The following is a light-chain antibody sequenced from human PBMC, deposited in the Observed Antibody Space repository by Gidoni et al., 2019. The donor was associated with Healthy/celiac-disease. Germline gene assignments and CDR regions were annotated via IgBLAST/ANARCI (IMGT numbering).Light chain of an antibody. V-gene: IGKV1-39*01. Sequence: DIQMTQSPSPLSASVVDRVTITCRASQSISSYLNWYQQKPGKAPKLLIYAASSLQSGVPSRFSGSGSGKDFTLTISSLQAEDFANYYCQQSYSTPNTFGQGTRLEIK. CDR1: QSISSY. CDR2: AAS. CDR3: QQSYSTPNT. J-gene: IGKJ5*01.